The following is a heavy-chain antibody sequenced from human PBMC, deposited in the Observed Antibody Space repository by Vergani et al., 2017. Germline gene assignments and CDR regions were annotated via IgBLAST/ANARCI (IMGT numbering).Heavy chain of an antibody. CDR3: ARAITMFGVVINYYCYMDV. CDR1: VGTFSSYA. V-gene: IGHV1-69*01. J-gene: IGHJ6*03. CDR2: IIPIFGTA. D-gene: IGHD3-3*01. Sequence: QVQLVQSGAEVKKPGSSVKVSCKASVGTFSSYAISWVRQAPGQGLEWMGGIIPIFGTANYAQKFQGRVTITADESTSTAYMELSSLRSEDTAVYYCARAITMFGVVINYYCYMDVWGKGTTVTVSS.